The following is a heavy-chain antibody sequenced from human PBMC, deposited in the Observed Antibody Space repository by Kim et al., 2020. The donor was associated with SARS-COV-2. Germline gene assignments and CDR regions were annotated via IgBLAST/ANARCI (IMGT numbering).Heavy chain of an antibody. Sequence: GGSLRLSCVASGFMFDVFGMHWVRQAPGKGLEWVATIGHDRNFHDYGDSVKGRFTISRDNSKNALYLQVNSLRGEDTAVYYCARDLEMGRYFDYWGQGTLVTVSS. CDR2: IGHDRNFH. J-gene: IGHJ4*02. CDR3: ARDLEMGRYFDY. D-gene: IGHD3-3*01. CDR1: GFMFDVFG. V-gene: IGHV3-33*08.